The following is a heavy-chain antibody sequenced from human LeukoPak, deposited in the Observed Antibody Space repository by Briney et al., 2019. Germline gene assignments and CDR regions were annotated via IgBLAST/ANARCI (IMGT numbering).Heavy chain of an antibody. D-gene: IGHD3-22*01. CDR1: GYSFTSYW. CDR3: ARHELEYYYDSSGYSPNWFDP. CDR2: IYPDESDT. J-gene: IGHJ5*02. V-gene: IGHV5-51*01. Sequence: GESLKISCKGSGYSFTSYWIGCVRQMPRKGLEWMGIIYPDESDTRYSTSFQGQVTISADKSISPAYLQWSSLKASDTAMYYCARHELEYYYDSSGYSPNWFDPWGQGTLVTVSS.